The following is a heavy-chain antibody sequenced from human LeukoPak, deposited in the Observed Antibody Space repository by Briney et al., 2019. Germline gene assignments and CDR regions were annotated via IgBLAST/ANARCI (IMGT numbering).Heavy chain of an antibody. CDR1: GFIVSSYE. CDR2: INSGGTV. CDR3: ARFSSTCYVAFDM. Sequence: GGSLRLSCAASGFIVSSYETGWVRQAPGKGLEWLSYINSGGTVYYADSVKGRFTCSRDNAKNSLYLHMNSLRAEDTALYYCARFSSTCYVAFDMWGQGTMVTVSS. J-gene: IGHJ3*02. V-gene: IGHV3-48*03. D-gene: IGHD6-13*01.